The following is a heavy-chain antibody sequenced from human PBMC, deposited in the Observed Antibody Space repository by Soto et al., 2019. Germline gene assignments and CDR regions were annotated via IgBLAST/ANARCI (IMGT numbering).Heavy chain of an antibody. CDR3: AKDPDYDILTADAFDI. J-gene: IGHJ3*02. CDR1: GFTFSSYA. CDR2: ISGSGGST. V-gene: IGHV3-23*01. Sequence: GGSLRLSCAASGFTFSSYAMSWVRQAPGKGLEWVSAISGSGGSTYYADSVKGRFTISRDNSKNTLYLQMNSLRAEDTAVYYCAKDPDYDILTADAFDIWGQGTMVTVSS. D-gene: IGHD3-9*01.